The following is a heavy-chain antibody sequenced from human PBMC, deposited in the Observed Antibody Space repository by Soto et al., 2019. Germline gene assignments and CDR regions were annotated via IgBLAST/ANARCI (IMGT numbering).Heavy chain of an antibody. Sequence: QLQLVQSGAEVKKPGASVKVSCKTSGYIFTRYGINWVRQAPGQGLEWMGWISPFNGNTKFAQKFQGRVNMTTDTSTSTAYMELRSLRSDDTAMYFCARDFWSLLLVPGPPRPGASGSKRCGFDIWGQGTMVTVSS. V-gene: IGHV1-18*01. D-gene: IGHD3-3*01. CDR1: GYIFTRYG. J-gene: IGHJ3*02. CDR2: ISPFNGNT. CDR3: ARDFWSLLLVPGPPRPGASGSKRCGFDI.